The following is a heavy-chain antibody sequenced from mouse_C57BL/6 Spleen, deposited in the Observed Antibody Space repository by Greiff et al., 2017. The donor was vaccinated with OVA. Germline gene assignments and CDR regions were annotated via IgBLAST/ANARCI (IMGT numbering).Heavy chain of an antibody. V-gene: IGHV1-50*01. CDR3: ARTWLLHAMDY. CDR2: IDPSDSYT. Sequence: QVQLQQPGAELVKPGASVKLSCKASGYTFTSYWMQWVKQRPGQGLEWIGEIDPSDSYTNYNQKFKGKATLTVDTSSSTAYMQLSSLTSEDSAVYYCARTWLLHAMDYWGQGTSVTVSS. J-gene: IGHJ4*01. CDR1: GYTFTSYW. D-gene: IGHD2-3*01.